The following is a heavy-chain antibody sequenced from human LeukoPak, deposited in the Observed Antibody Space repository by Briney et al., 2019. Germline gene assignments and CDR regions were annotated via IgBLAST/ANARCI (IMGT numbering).Heavy chain of an antibody. CDR3: LKGVSIAVAATHYYFDY. J-gene: IGHJ4*02. CDR1: AYSFTNYG. D-gene: IGHD6-19*01. Sequence: ASGKLSCNSSAYSFTNYGNTRVRQATGQGLEWMGWMNPNSSNTGYTQKLQGRVTMTKSTSITTGYMELSSLRSETTAEYSFLKGVSIAVAATHYYFDYWGQGTLVTV. V-gene: IGHV1-8*01. CDR2: MNPNSSNT.